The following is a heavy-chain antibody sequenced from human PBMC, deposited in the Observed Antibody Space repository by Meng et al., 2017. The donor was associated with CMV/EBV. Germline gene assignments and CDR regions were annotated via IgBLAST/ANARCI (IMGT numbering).Heavy chain of an antibody. D-gene: IGHD6-6*01. J-gene: IGHJ4*02. Sequence: GESLKISCAASGFTVSSNYMSWVRQAPGKGLEWVSVIYSGGSTYYADSVKVRFTISRDNSKNTLYLQINSVSAEDTAVYYCAVPQLGARPPESWGQGTLVTVSS. CDR2: IYSGGST. CDR1: GFTVSSNY. CDR3: AVPQLGARPPES. V-gene: IGHV3-53*01.